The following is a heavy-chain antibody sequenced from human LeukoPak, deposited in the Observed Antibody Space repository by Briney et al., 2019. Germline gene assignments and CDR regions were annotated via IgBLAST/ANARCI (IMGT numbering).Heavy chain of an antibody. Sequence: PSETLSLTCTVSGGSISSYYWSWIRQPPGKGLEWIGYIYYSGSTNYNPSLKSRVTISVDTSKNQFSLKLSSVTAADTAVYYCARVYYDFWSGYPIGGSFDYWGQGTLVTVSS. CDR2: IYYSGST. CDR3: ARVYYDFWSGYPIGGSFDY. V-gene: IGHV4-59*01. CDR1: GGSISSYY. D-gene: IGHD3-3*01. J-gene: IGHJ4*02.